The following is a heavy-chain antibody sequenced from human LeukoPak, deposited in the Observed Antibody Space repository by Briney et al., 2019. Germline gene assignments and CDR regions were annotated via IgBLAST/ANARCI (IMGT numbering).Heavy chain of an antibody. CDR1: GGSFSGYY. CDR2: INHSGST. J-gene: IGHJ3*02. V-gene: IGHV4-34*01. CDR3: ARVRFYYYDSNDAFDI. Sequence: SETLSLTCAVYGGSFSGYYWSWIRQPPGKGLEWIGEINHSGSTNYNPSLKSRVTISVDTSKNQFSLKLSSVTAADTAVYYCARVRFYYYDSNDAFDIWGQGTMVTVSA. D-gene: IGHD3-22*01.